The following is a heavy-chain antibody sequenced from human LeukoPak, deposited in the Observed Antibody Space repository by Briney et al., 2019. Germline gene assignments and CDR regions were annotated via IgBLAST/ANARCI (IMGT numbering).Heavy chain of an antibody. CDR2: INPNSGGT. V-gene: IGHV1-2*02. CDR3: AISGSFFRYYYYGMDV. CDR1: GYTFTGYY. Sequence: ASVKVSCKASGYTFTGYYMHWLRQAPGQGLEWMGWINPNSGGTNYAQKFQGRVTMTRDTSISTAYMELSRLRSDDTAVYYCAISGSFFRYYYYGMDVWGQGTTVTVSS. D-gene: IGHD1-26*01. J-gene: IGHJ6*02.